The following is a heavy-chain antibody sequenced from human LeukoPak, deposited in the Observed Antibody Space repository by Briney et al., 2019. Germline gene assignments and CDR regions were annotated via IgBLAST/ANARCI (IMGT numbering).Heavy chain of an antibody. CDR1: GFTFDDYA. CDR2: ISWHSGSI. CDR3: AKGYQLLSTPTFDY. V-gene: IGHV3-9*03. J-gene: IGHJ4*02. D-gene: IGHD2-2*01. Sequence: GRSLRLSCAASGFTFDDYAMHWVRQAPGKGVDWVSGISWHSGSIGYADSVKGRFTISRDNAKISLYLQMNSLRAEDMALYYCAKGYQLLSTPTFDYWGQGTLVTVSS.